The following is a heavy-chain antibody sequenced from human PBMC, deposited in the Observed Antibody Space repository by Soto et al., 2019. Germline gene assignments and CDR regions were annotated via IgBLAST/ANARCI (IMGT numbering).Heavy chain of an antibody. CDR1: GGSISSSNW. J-gene: IGHJ3*02. CDR3: ARDRCLRRSSLTGTTAAAFDI. V-gene: IGHV4-4*02. D-gene: IGHD1-1*01. Sequence: QVQLQESGPGLVKPSGTLSLTCAVSGGSISSSNWWSWVRQPPGKGLEWIGEIYHSGSTNYNPSLKRRVTRSVDKCKNQSSLKLSSVTVAETAVYYCARDRCLRRSSLTGTTAAAFDIWGKGTMVTVSS. CDR2: IYHSGST.